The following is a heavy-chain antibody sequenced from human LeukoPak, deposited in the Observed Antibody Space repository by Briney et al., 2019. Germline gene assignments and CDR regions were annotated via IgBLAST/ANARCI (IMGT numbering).Heavy chain of an antibody. V-gene: IGHV4-39*01. CDR2: IYYSGST. Sequence: PSETLSLTCTVSGGSISSTTYYWGWIRQPPGKELEWIGSIYYSGSTYYNPSLKSRVTFSVDTSKHRFSLRLSSVTAADTAVYYCAKLWSGLRPPDHWGQGTLVTVSS. D-gene: IGHD3-3*01. J-gene: IGHJ4*02. CDR1: GGSISSTTYY. CDR3: AKLWSGLRPPDH.